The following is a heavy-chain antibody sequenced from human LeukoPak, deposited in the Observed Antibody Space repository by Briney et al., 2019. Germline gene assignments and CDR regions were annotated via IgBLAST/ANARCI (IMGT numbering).Heavy chain of an antibody. D-gene: IGHD3-10*01. CDR1: GGSICSYY. V-gene: IGHV4-59*08. Sequence: PSETLSLTCTVSGGSICSYYWSWIRQPPGKGLEWIGYIYYSGNTNYNPSLKSRVTVSVDTSKNQFSLKLTSVTAADTAVYFCARTRSSGSFPFDYWGQGTLVTVSS. CDR3: ARTRSSGSFPFDY. J-gene: IGHJ4*02. CDR2: IYYSGNT.